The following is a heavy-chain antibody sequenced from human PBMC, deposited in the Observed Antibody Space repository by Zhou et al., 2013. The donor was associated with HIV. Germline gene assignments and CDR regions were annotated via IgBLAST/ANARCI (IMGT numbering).Heavy chain of an antibody. J-gene: IGHJ5*02. Sequence: QVQLQESGPGLVKPSETLSLTCTVSGGSISSRTYYWGWIRQPPGKGLEWIGSIYHSGNAYYNPSLKSRVTISVDTSKNQFSLRLSSVTAADAAVYYCARAPSVVVDATWGNWFDPWGQGILVTVSS. CDR3: ARAPSVVVDATWGNWFDP. CDR1: GGSISSRTYY. V-gene: IGHV4-39*07. CDR2: IYHSGNA. D-gene: IGHD2-8*02.